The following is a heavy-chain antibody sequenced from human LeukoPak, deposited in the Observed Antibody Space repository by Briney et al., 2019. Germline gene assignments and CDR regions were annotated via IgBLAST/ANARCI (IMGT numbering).Heavy chain of an antibody. D-gene: IGHD3-9*01. CDR2: ISSSSSTI. CDR3: AKGYYDILAFDP. J-gene: IGHJ5*02. V-gene: IGHV3-48*01. CDR1: GFTFSSYS. Sequence: GGSLRLSCAASGFTFSSYSMNWVRQAPGKGLEWVSYISSSSSTIYYADPVKGRFTISRDNSKNTLYLQMNSLRAEDTAVYYCAKGYYDILAFDPWGQGTLVTVSS.